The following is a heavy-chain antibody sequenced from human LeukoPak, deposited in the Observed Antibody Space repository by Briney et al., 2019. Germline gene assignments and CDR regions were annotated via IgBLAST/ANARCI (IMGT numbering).Heavy chain of an antibody. V-gene: IGHV4-61*01. D-gene: IGHD3-9*01. Sequence: PSETLSLTCTVSGGSISSSSYYWSWIRQPPGKGLEWIGYIYYSGSTNYNPSLKSRVTISVDTSKNQFSLKLSSVTAADTAVYYCARADILTGPEPFFDYWGQGTLVTVSS. CDR2: IYYSGST. J-gene: IGHJ4*02. CDR1: GGSISSSSYY. CDR3: ARADILTGPEPFFDY.